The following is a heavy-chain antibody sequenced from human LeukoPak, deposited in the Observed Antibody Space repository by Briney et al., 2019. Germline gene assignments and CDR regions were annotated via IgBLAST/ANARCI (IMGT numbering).Heavy chain of an antibody. V-gene: IGHV1-2*02. D-gene: IGHD3-9*01. CDR3: ARDRYDILTGYYTTSDNWFDP. CDR2: INPNGGGT. CDR1: GYTFTSYY. Sequence: ASVKVSCKASGYTFTSYYMHWVRQAPGQGLEWMGIINPNGGGTTYAQKFQGRVTMTRDTSISTAYMELSRLRSDDTAVYYCARDRYDILTGYYTTSDNWFDPWGQGTLVTVSS. J-gene: IGHJ5*02.